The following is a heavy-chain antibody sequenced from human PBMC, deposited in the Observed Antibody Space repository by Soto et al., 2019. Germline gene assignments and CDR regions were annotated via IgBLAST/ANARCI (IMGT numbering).Heavy chain of an antibody. CDR1: GFSLNTRGVG. CDR2: IHWDDEK. CDR3: AYRPVVLGSGWNFDF. J-gene: IGHJ4*02. D-gene: IGHD6-19*01. Sequence: QITLKESGPTLVIPTQTLTLTCTFSGFSLNTRGVGVGWIRQPPGKALEWVALIHWDDEKRYSPSLRNTLTITKDTSTHQVVLIMTNMDPVDTATYYCAYRPVVLGSGWNFDFWGQGILVTVSS. V-gene: IGHV2-5*02.